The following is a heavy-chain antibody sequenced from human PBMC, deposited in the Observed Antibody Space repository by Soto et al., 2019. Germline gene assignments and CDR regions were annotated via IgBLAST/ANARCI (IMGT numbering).Heavy chain of an antibody. CDR2: ISGGGGNT. CDR1: GFTFSNYA. CDR3: AKSNCGGGFCYFPNDS. D-gene: IGHD2-15*01. Sequence: GGSLRLSCAASGFTFSNYAMTWVRQAPGEGLEWVSSISGGGGNTYYADSVKGRFTISRDNSKNTLYLQMNTLGAEDSALYYCAKSNCGGGFCYFPNDSWGRGTLVTVSS. J-gene: IGHJ4*02. V-gene: IGHV3-23*01.